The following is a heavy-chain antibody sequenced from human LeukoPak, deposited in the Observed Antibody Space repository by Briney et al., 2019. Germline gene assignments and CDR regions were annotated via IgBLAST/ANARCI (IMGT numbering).Heavy chain of an antibody. CDR3: AGGITGGDF. D-gene: IGHD1-14*01. Sequence: ASVKVSCKASGYTFTGYYMHWVRQAPGQGLEWMGWINPNNGGTGSAQKFQGRVTMTRDTSISTAYMELNRLTFDDTALYYCAGGITGGDFWGQGTLVTVSS. V-gene: IGHV1-2*02. CDR1: GYTFTGYY. J-gene: IGHJ4*02. CDR2: INPNNGGT.